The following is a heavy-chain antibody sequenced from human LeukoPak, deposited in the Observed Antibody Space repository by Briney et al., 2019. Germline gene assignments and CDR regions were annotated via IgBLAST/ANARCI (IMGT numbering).Heavy chain of an antibody. CDR2: INHSGST. V-gene: IGHV4-34*01. CDR1: GGSFSGYY. D-gene: IGHD3-22*01. CDR3: ARRRSIYYDSSGYYRAADY. J-gene: IGHJ4*02. Sequence: SETLSLTCAVYGGSFSGYYWSLIRQPPGKGLEWIGEINHSGSTNYNPSLKSRVTISVDTSKNQFSLKLSSVTAADTAVYYCARRRSIYYDSSGYYRAADYWGQGTLVTVSS.